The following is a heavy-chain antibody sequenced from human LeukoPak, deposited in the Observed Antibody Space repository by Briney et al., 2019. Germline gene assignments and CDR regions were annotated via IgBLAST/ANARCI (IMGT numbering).Heavy chain of an antibody. Sequence: GGSLRLSCAASGFTFSSYAMSWVRQAPGKGLEWVSTIGGSGSSTYYADSVKGRFTISRDNSKNTLYLQLNSLKVEDTAVYYCGSLRLLWGQGTLVTVSS. CDR3: GSLRLL. CDR2: IGGSGSST. J-gene: IGHJ4*02. CDR1: GFTFSSYA. V-gene: IGHV3-23*01. D-gene: IGHD3-16*01.